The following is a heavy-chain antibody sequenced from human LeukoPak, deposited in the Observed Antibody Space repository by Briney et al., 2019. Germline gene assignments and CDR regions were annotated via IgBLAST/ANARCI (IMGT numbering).Heavy chain of an antibody. CDR2: VIPMFATS. CDR3: ARDDFGDYVA. D-gene: IGHD4-17*01. V-gene: IGHV1-69*06. Sequence: ASVKVSCKASGGTFSSYAINWVRQAPGQGLEWMGGVIPMFATSRYAQKFQGRVTITADKSTSTVYMDLSSLRSEDTAVYYCARDDFGDYVAWGQGTPITVSS. J-gene: IGHJ5*02. CDR1: GGTFSSYA.